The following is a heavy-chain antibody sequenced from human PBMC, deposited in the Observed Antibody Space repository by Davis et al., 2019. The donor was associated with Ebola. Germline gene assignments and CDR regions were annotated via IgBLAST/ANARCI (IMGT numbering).Heavy chain of an antibody. V-gene: IGHV3-21*01. J-gene: IGHJ6*02. CDR2: ISSSSSYI. D-gene: IGHD2-2*02. CDR3: ARDLYLRSWNYYGMDV. CDR1: RFTFSSYS. Sequence: GGSLRLSCAASRFTFSSYSMNWVRQAPGKGLEWVSSISSSSSYIYYADSVKGRFTISRDNAKNSLYLQMNSLRAEDTAVYYCARDLYLRSWNYYGMDVWGQGTTVTVSS.